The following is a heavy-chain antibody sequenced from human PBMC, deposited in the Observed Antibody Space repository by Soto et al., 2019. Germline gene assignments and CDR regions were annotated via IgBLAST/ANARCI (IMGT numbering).Heavy chain of an antibody. Sequence: QVQLVQSGAEVKKPGSSVKGSFKASGGTFISYAISWVRQAPGQGREWMGGIIPIFGKANSAQQFQGRVTITADDSTSTAYMELSSMRSEDTAVYYCARDFIVAGCSGGSCYGWFDPWGQGTLVTVSS. V-gene: IGHV1-69*01. CDR3: ARDFIVAGCSGGSCYGWFDP. J-gene: IGHJ5*02. CDR1: GGTFISYA. D-gene: IGHD2-15*01. CDR2: IIPIFGKA.